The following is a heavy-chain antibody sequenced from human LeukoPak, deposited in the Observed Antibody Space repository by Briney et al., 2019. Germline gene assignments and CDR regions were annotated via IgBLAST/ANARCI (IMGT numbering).Heavy chain of an antibody. V-gene: IGHV3-48*04. CDR2: ISSSGNSI. D-gene: IGHD6-6*01. CDR3: ARADDSSSGYFDY. Sequence: TGGSLRLSCAASGFTFSSYSMNWVRQAPGKGLKWVSYISSSGNSISYADSVKGRFTISRDNAKNSLYLQMNSLRAEDTAVYYCARADDSSSGYFDYWGQGTLVTVSS. J-gene: IGHJ4*02. CDR1: GFTFSSYS.